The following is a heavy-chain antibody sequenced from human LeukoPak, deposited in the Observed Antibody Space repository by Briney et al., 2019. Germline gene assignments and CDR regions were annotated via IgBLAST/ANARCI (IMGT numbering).Heavy chain of an antibody. CDR2: INTDGSST. D-gene: IGHD4-17*01. CDR1: GFTFSSYW. Sequence: GGSLRLSCAASGFTFSSYWMHWVRHARVKGLVWVSRINTDGSSTSYADSVKGRFTISRDNAKNTLYLQMNSLRAEDTAVYYCARVLRSHGDLFDYWGQGTLVTVSS. J-gene: IGHJ4*02. V-gene: IGHV3-74*01. CDR3: ARVLRSHGDLFDY.